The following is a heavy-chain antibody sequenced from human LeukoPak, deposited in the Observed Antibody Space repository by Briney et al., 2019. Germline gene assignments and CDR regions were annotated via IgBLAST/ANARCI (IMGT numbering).Heavy chain of an antibody. CDR1: GGSFSGYY. CDR2: INHSGST. V-gene: IGHV4-34*01. Sequence: SETLSLTCAVYGGSFSGYYWSWTRQPPGKGLEWIGEINHSGSTNYNPSLKSRVTISVDTSKNQFSLKLSSVTAADTAVYYCARLSNGYPGWFDPWGQGTLVTVSS. J-gene: IGHJ5*02. D-gene: IGHD5-18*01. CDR3: ARLSNGYPGWFDP.